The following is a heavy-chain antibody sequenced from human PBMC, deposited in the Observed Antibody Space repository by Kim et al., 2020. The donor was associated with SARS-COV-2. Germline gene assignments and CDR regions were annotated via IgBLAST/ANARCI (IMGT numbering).Heavy chain of an antibody. J-gene: IGHJ6*02. D-gene: IGHD1-26*01. CDR3: ARGGDANYYYYGMDV. V-gene: IGHV3-21*01. Sequence: ASVKGRFTISRDNAKNSLYLQMNSLRAEDTAVYYCARGGDANYYYYGMDVWGQGTTVTVSS.